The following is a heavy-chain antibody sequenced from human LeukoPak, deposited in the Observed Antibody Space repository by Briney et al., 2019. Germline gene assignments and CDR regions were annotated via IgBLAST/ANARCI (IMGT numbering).Heavy chain of an antibody. V-gene: IGHV3-74*03. Sequence: GGSLRLSCAASGFSLRAYDLIWVRQAPGKGLDWVSIINGGGDIMMYEDSVRGRFTISRDNAKNTLYLQMNSLRAEDTAVYYCARDTAYYDSSGYYHSPGYWGQGTLVTVSS. CDR1: GFSLRAYD. D-gene: IGHD3-22*01. CDR3: ARDTAYYDSSGYYHSPGY. CDR2: INGGGDIM. J-gene: IGHJ4*02.